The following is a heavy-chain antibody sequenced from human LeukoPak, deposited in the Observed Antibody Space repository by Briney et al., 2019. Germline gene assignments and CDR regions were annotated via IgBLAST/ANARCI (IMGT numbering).Heavy chain of an antibody. V-gene: IGHV4-39*07. D-gene: IGHD6-19*01. CDR1: GGSISSSSYY. Sequence: PSETLSLTCTVSGGSISSSSYYWGWMRQPPGKGLEWIGSIYYSGRTYYNPSLKSRVTMSVDTSKNQFSLKLSSVTAADTAVYYCARDPIAVAFFDYWGQGTLVTVSS. CDR3: ARDPIAVAFFDY. J-gene: IGHJ4*02. CDR2: IYYSGRT.